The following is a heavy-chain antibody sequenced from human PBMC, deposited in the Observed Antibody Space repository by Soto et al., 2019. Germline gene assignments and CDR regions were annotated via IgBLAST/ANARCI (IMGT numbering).Heavy chain of an antibody. CDR3: ASWSLRTGDLTGDAFDI. V-gene: IGHV3-30*04. Sequence: GGSLRLSCAASGFTFSSYAMHWVRQAPGKGLEWVAVISYDGSNKYYADSVKGRFTISRDNSKNTLYLQMNSLRAEDTAVYYCASWSLRTGDLTGDAFDIWGQGTMVTVSS. CDR1: GFTFSSYA. J-gene: IGHJ3*02. CDR2: ISYDGSNK. D-gene: IGHD7-27*01.